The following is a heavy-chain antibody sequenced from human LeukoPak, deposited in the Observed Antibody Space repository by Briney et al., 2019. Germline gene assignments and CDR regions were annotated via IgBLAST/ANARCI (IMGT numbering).Heavy chain of an antibody. V-gene: IGHV1-18*01. D-gene: IGHD3-22*01. CDR1: GYTFTSYG. CDR3: ARGSKNDSRECWFDP. Sequence: GASVTVSCKASGYTFTSYGMSWVRQAPGQGLEWMGWISAYNGNTNYAQKLQGRVTMTTDTSTSTAYMELRSLRSDDTAVYYCARGSKNDSRECWFDPWGQGTLVTVSS. J-gene: IGHJ5*02. CDR2: ISAYNGNT.